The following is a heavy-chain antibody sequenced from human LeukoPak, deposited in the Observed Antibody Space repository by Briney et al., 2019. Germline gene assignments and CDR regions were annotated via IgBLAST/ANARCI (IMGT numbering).Heavy chain of an antibody. CDR3: ASMALPTIAAAGPTTEDAFDI. J-gene: IGHJ3*02. CDR1: GGSISSSSYY. V-gene: IGHV4-39*07. CDR2: IYYSGST. Sequence: KASETLSLTCTVSGGSISSSSYYWGWIRQPPGKGLEWIGSIYYSGSTYYNPSLKSRVTISVDTSKNQFSLKLSSVTAADTAVYYCASMALPTIAAAGPTTEDAFDIWGQGTMVTVSS. D-gene: IGHD6-13*01.